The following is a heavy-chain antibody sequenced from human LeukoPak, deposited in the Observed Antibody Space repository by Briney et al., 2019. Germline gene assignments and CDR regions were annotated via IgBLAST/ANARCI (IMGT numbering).Heavy chain of an antibody. V-gene: IGHV4-59*02. Sequence: SETLSLTCTVSGASVTDYSWSWIRQSPGKGLEWISYIHHSGNSDYNPSLRSRVTTSLDTSKNQFSLNLISVTAADTAVYYCTRGHWGLQSWSQGTLVTVSS. CDR2: IHHSGNS. D-gene: IGHD7-27*01. J-gene: IGHJ5*02. CDR3: TRGHWGLQS. CDR1: GASVTDYS.